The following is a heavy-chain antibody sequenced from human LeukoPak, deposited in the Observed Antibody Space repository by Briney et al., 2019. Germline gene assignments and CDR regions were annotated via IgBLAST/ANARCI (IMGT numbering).Heavy chain of an antibody. CDR3: VKVRALPGYSSSWSSFDY. D-gene: IGHD6-13*01. CDR1: GYTFTRYA. J-gene: IGHJ4*02. V-gene: IGHV1-3*01. Sequence: EASVKVSCKASGYTFTRYAMHWVRQAPGQRLEWMGWINAGNGYTEYSQKFQGRVTITRDTFASTAYMELSSLRSEDTAVYYCVKVRALPGYSSSWSSFDYWGQGTPVTVSS. CDR2: INAGNGYT.